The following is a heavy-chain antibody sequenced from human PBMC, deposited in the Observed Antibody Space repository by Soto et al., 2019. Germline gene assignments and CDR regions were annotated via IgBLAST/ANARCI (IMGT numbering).Heavy chain of an antibody. Sequence: GESLKISCMGSGYSFAGYWITWVRQKPGKGLEWMGRIDPSDSQTYYSPSFRGHVTVSVTKSITTVFLQWSSLRASDTAMYYCARQIYDSDTGPNFQYYFDSWGQGTPVTVSS. J-gene: IGHJ4*02. V-gene: IGHV5-10-1*01. CDR1: GYSFAGYW. CDR3: ARQIYDSDTGPNFQYYFDS. D-gene: IGHD3-22*01. CDR2: IDPSDSQT.